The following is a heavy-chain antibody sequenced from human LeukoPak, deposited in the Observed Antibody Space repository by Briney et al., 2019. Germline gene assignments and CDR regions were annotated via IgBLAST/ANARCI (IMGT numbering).Heavy chain of an antibody. CDR1: GGSISSGGYY. V-gene: IGHV4-31*03. CDR3: ARGRDIVVVPANSYYFDY. Sequence: SQTLSLTCTVSGGSISSGGYYWSWIRRHPGKGLEWIGYIYYSGSTYYNPSLKSRVTISVDTSKNQFSLKLSSVTAADTAVYYCARGRDIVVVPANSYYFDYWGQGTLVTVSS. CDR2: IYYSGST. D-gene: IGHD2-2*01. J-gene: IGHJ4*02.